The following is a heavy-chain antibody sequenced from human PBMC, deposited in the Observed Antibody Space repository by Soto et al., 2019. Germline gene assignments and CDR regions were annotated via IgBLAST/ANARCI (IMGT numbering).Heavy chain of an antibody. CDR2: IYSGGST. J-gene: IGHJ4*02. V-gene: IGHV3-53*01. CDR1: GFTVSSNY. Sequence: GGSLRLSCAASGFTVSSNYMSWVRQAPGKGLEWVSVIYSGGSTYYADSVKGRFTISRDNSKNTLFLQMNSLTIDDTAIYYCAKIWANSSPPYWRQGTLVTVSS. CDR3: AKIWANSSPPY. D-gene: IGHD6-13*01.